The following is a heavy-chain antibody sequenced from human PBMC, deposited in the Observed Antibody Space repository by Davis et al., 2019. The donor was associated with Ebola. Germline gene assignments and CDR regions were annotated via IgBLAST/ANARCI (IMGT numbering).Heavy chain of an antibody. D-gene: IGHD5-12*01. J-gene: IGHJ4*02. CDR1: GGSMSSGDYY. V-gene: IGHV4-30-4*02. Sequence: MPSETLSLTCTVSGGSMSSGDYYWTWIRQPPGMGLEWLGYIHHSGSTYYNPSLKSRVTRSVDTSKNQFSLKLTSVTAADTAVYYCARGGMGYYEYDAYIPPCDHGGQGTQVTVSS. CDR2: IHHSGST. CDR3: ARGGMGYYEYDAYIPPCDH.